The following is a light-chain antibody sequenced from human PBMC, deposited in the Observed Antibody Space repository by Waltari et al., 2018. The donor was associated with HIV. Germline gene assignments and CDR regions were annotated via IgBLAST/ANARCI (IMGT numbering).Light chain of an antibody. CDR1: QNIWRY. V-gene: IGKV3-11*01. CDR2: DGS. J-gene: IGKJ2*01. Sequence: EVVLTQSPATLSLSPGERVTLSCRTSQNIWRYLAWYQQKPGQAPRLLIYDGSNRATGIPARFSGSGSGTDFTLTISSLEPEDFAVYYCQQRTNWHTFGQGTKLGIK. CDR3: QQRTNWHT.